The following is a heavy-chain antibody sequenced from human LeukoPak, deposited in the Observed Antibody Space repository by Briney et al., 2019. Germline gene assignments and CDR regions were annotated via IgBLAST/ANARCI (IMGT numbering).Heavy chain of an antibody. D-gene: IGHD2-15*01. CDR1: GYTFTSYY. J-gene: IGHJ6*02. CDR2: INPSGGST. CDR3: ARDRGYCSGGSCSGHYYYGMDV. V-gene: IGHV1-46*01. Sequence: ASVKVSCKASGYTFTSYYMHWVRQAPGQGLEWMGIINPSGGSTSYAQKFQGRVTMTRDTSTSTVYMELSSLRSEDTAVYYCARDRGYCSGGSCSGHYYYGMDVWGQGTTVTVSS.